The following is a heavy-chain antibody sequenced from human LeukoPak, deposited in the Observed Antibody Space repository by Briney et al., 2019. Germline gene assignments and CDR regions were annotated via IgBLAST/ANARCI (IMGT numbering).Heavy chain of an antibody. D-gene: IGHD4-11*01. CDR2: INSDGSST. Sequence: GGSLRLSCAASGFTFSSYWMHWVRQAPEKGLVWVSRINSDGSSTSYADSVKGRFTNSRDNAKNTLYLQMNSLRAEDTALYYCASLGYSKGYYYGMNVWGQGTRSPSP. CDR3: ASLGYSKGYYYGMNV. J-gene: IGHJ6*02. CDR1: GFTFSSYW. V-gene: IGHV3-74*01.